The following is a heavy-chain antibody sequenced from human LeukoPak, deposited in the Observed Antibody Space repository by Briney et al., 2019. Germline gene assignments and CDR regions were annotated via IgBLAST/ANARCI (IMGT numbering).Heavy chain of an antibody. V-gene: IGHV1-2*02. D-gene: IGHD2-2*02. CDR1: GYTFTGYY. CDR2: INPNSGGT. Sequence: ASVKVSCKASGYTFTGYYMHWVRQAPGQGLEWMGWINPNSGGTNYAQKFQGRVTMTRDTSINTAYMELSRLRSDDTAVYYCAREVVPAAINWFDPWGQGTLVTVSS. CDR3: AREVVPAAINWFDP. J-gene: IGHJ5*02.